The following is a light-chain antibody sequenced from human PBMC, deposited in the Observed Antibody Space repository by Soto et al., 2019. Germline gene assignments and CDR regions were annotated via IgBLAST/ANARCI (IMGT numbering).Light chain of an antibody. CDR1: HDVSVS. V-gene: IGKV3-20*01. J-gene: IGKJ4*01. Sequence: EIVLTQSPDTLSFSPGEGATLSCRASHDVSVSLVWYRQRPGQSPRLLIHDASNRATGIPGRFSGSGSGTDFTLTISRLEPEDFAVYHCQQYSSSPLTFGGGTKVAIK. CDR2: DAS. CDR3: QQYSSSPLT.